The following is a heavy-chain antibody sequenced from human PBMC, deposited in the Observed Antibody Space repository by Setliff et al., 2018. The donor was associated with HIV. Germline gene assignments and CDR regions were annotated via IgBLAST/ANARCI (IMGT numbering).Heavy chain of an antibody. J-gene: IGHJ4*02. Sequence: LKISCAASGFSFSTYAMHWVRQAPGKGLEYLSAISTNGDSTYYADSVKGRFTISRDNSKNTLYLQMGSLRTEDMAMYYCASSDGSGTLRISRYWGQGTLVTVSS. CDR3: ASSDGSGTLRISRY. CDR2: ISTNGDST. CDR1: GFSFSTYA. V-gene: IGHV3-64*02. D-gene: IGHD3-10*01.